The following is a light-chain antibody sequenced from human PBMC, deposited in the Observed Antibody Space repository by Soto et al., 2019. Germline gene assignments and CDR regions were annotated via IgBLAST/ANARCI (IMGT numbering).Light chain of an antibody. J-gene: IGKJ1*01. CDR1: QSISMW. Sequence: DSHSAQSPSTLSASVGDRVTITCRASQSISMWLAWYQQKPGKAPKVLIYKASSLESGVPSRFSGSGSGTEFSLTISSLQPDDFATYYCQQYNSYSPTLGQGTKVAI. CDR2: KAS. V-gene: IGKV1-5*03. CDR3: QQYNSYSPT.